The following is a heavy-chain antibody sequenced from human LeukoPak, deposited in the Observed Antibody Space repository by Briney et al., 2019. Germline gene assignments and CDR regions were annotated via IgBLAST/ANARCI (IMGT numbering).Heavy chain of an antibody. Sequence: ASVKVSCKASGYTFTSYDIIWVRQATGQGLEWMGWMNPNSGYTGSAQKFQGRVTMTSDTSISTAYMELSSLTSEDTAVYYCASGVPNTYYYDSSGYGGPNYFDYWGQGTLVTVSS. D-gene: IGHD3-22*01. CDR2: MNPNSGYT. J-gene: IGHJ4*02. V-gene: IGHV1-8*01. CDR1: GYTFTSYD. CDR3: ASGVPNTYYYDSSGYGGPNYFDY.